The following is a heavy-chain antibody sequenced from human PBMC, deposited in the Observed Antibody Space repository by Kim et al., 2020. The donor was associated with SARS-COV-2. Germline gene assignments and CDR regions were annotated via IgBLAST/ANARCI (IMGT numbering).Heavy chain of an antibody. V-gene: IGHV7-4-1*02. CDR3: VRADCITTSCHKLYYGMD. J-gene: IGHJ6*01. CDR2: INCNSGTP. CDR1: GYIFSDYS. Sequence: ASVKVSCKASGYIFSDYSINLVRQVPGQGPEWMGWINCNSGTPTYAQGFSGRFVFSFDSSLSTAFLQISRLQADDSAVSYCVRADCITTSCHKLYYGMD. D-gene: IGHD2-15*01.